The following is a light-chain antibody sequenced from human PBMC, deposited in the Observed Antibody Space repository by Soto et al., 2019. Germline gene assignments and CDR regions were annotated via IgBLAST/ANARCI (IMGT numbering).Light chain of an antibody. CDR2: DAS. Sequence: GDRVTITCRASQSISSWLAWYQQKPGKAPKLLIYDASSLESGVPSRFSGSGSGTEFTLTISSLQPDDFATYYCLHDYNYPYTFGQGTKVDI. CDR3: LHDYNYPYT. V-gene: IGKV1-5*01. CDR1: QSISSW. J-gene: IGKJ2*01.